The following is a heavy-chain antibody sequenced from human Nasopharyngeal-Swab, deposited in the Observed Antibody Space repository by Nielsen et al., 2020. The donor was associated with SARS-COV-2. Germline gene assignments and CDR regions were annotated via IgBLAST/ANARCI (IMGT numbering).Heavy chain of an antibody. CDR3: ARDRRDYCSGGSCYSLDP. Sequence: WVRQAPGQGLEWMGIINPSGGSTSYAQKFQGRVTMTRDTSTSTVYMELSSLRSEDTAVYYCARDRRDYCSGGSCYSLDPWGQGTLVTVSS. J-gene: IGHJ5*02. CDR2: INPSGGST. D-gene: IGHD2-15*01. V-gene: IGHV1-46*01.